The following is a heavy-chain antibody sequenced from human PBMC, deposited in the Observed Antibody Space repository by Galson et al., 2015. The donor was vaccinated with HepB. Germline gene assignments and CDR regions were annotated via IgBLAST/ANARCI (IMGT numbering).Heavy chain of an antibody. CDR1: GFTFSNFW. J-gene: IGHJ4*02. D-gene: IGHD3-10*01. Sequence: SLRLSCAASGFTFSNFWMHWVRQAPGKGLVWVSRIKSDGATAEYADSVKGRFTISRDNAKNTLSLQMESLRAEDTAVYYCVRTITPAPIPLFDYWGQGTLVTVSS. CDR2: IKSDGATA. CDR3: VRTITPAPIPLFDY. V-gene: IGHV3-74*01.